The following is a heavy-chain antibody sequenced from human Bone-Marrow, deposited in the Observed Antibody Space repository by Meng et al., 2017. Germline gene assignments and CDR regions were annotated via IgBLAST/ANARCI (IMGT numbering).Heavy chain of an antibody. Sequence: QVQLQESGPGLVKPSGTLSLTCGVSGASVSSGYWWTWVRQPPGKGLEWIGEFHHSGTTNYNPSLRSRVTISVDTSKNQFSLRLTSVTAADTAVYYCAASPDWWRIDSWGQGTLVTVSS. CDR1: GASVSSGYW. J-gene: IGHJ4*02. CDR3: AASPDWWRIDS. CDR2: FHHSGTT. D-gene: IGHD2-8*02. V-gene: IGHV4-4*02.